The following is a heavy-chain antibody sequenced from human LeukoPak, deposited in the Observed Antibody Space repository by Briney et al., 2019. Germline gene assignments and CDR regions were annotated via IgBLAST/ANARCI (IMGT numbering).Heavy chain of an antibody. CDR2: ISSTSAYI. V-gene: IGHV3-21*01. Sequence: PGGSLRLSCAASGFALNSYSFSWVRQAPGKGLEWVSSISSTSAYIYYADSVKGRFTISRSNPDNVVYLQMNSLEAEDTAVYYCARGTDYYDSSGSFDYWGQGTLVTVSS. CDR1: GFALNSYS. D-gene: IGHD3-22*01. CDR3: ARGTDYYDSSGSFDY. J-gene: IGHJ4*02.